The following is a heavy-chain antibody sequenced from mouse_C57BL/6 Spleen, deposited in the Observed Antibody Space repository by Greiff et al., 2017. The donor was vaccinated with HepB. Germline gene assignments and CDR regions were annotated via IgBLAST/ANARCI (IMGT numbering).Heavy chain of an antibody. J-gene: IGHJ4*01. CDR3: ARVPYDYDAMDY. CDR1: GYSFTGYY. V-gene: IGHV1-43*01. CDR2: INPSTGGT. Sequence: VQLQQSGPELVKPGASVKISCKASGYSFTGYYMHWVKQSSEKSLEWIGEINPSTGGTSYNQKFKGKATLTVDKSSSTAYMQLKSLTSEDSAVYYCARVPYDYDAMDYWGQGTSVTVSS.